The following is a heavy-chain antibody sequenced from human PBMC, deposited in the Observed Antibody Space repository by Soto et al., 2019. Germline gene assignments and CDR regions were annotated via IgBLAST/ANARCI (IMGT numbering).Heavy chain of an antibody. CDR2: IHHSESP. CDR3: AGNGGYCLDG. V-gene: IGHV4-4*01. Sequence: QVQLQESGPRLVKPSGTLSLTCVVSGGSISSNNWWSWVRQPPGKGLEWIGEIHHSESPGYNPSLKSRGTRSGDKARSQVSLDLTSVTAADTGGYCCAGNGGYCLDGWGQGTAVAVCS. CDR1: GGSISSNNW. J-gene: IGHJ6*02. D-gene: IGHD2-2*03.